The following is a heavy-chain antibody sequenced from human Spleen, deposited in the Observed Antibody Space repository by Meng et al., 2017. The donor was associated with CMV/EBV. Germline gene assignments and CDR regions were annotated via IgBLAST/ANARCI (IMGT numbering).Heavy chain of an antibody. V-gene: IGHV4-30-4*08. CDR1: GAYY. D-gene: IGHD2-2*01. CDR3: ARVLPTDIVVVPAATNWYFDL. CDR2: IYYSGST. Sequence: GAYYWSWIRQPPGKGLEWIGYIYYSGSTYYNPSLKSRVTISVDTSKNQFSLKLSSVTAADTAVYYCARVLPTDIVVVPAATNWYFDLWGRGTLVTVSS. J-gene: IGHJ2*01.